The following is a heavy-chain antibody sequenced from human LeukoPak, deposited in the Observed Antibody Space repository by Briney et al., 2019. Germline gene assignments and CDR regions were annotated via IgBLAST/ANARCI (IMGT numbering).Heavy chain of an antibody. V-gene: IGHV4-61*02. CDR3: ARETPPYYYGSGSSSNFDY. Sequence: SQTLSLTCTVSGGSISSGSYYWSWIRQPAGKGLEWIGRIYTSGSTNYNPSLKSRVTISVDTSKNQFSLKLSSVTAADTAVYYCARETPPYYYGSGSSSNFDYWGQGTLVTVSS. D-gene: IGHD3-10*01. J-gene: IGHJ4*02. CDR2: IYTSGST. CDR1: GGSISSGSYY.